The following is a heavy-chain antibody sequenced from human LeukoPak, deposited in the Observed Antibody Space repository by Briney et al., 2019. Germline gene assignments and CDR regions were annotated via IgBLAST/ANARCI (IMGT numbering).Heavy chain of an antibody. V-gene: IGHV3-15*01. J-gene: IGHJ3*01. CDR1: GFTFSTYV. CDR3: TTWDGVD. CDR2: IKSKSDGGTT. Sequence: GGSLRLSCAASGFTFSTYVMSWVRQAPGKGLEWVGHIKSKSDGGTTDCSATVKGRFAISRDDSRTTLFLQMNSLQTDDTAVYYCTTWDGVDWGQGTMVTVSS. D-gene: IGHD1-26*01.